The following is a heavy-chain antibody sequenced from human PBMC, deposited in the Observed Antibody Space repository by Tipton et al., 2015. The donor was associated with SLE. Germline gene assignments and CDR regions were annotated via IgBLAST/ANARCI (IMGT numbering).Heavy chain of an antibody. CDR3: ARGYSTSYYRFDY. V-gene: IGHV4-39*07. CDR1: RGSISTSSYY. CDR2: IYYSGSS. J-gene: IGHJ4*02. Sequence: LRLSCAVSRGSISTSSYYWGWIRQPPGKGGEWIAHIYYSGSSYYNPSLNSRVTISVDTSKNQFSLNLSSVTAADTAVYYCARGYSTSYYRFDYWGQGTLVTVSS. D-gene: IGHD6-13*01.